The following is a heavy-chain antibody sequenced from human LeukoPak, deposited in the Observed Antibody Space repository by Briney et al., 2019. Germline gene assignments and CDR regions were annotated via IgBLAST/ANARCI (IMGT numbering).Heavy chain of an antibody. V-gene: IGHV4-34*01. CDR2: INHSGST. CDR3: TRHLPGATWFDP. J-gene: IGHJ5*02. D-gene: IGHD1-26*01. Sequence: SETLSLTCAVYGGSFSGYYWSWIRQPPGKGLEWIGEINHSGSTNYNPSLKSRVTISVDTSKNQFSLKLSSVTAADTAVYYCTRHLPGATWFDPWGQGTQVTVSS. CDR1: GGSFSGYY.